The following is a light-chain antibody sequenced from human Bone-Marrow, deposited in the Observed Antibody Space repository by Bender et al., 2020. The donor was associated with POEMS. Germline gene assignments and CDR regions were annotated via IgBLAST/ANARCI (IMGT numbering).Light chain of an antibody. V-gene: IGLV2-14*02. CDR2: EVS. J-gene: IGLJ2*01. CDR3: ATWDDSLNAL. CDR1: GSDIGSYDL. Sequence: QSALAQPASVSGSPGQSITISCAGTGSDIGSYDLVSWYQHHPGEAPKLIIFEVSKRPSGVSDRFSGSKSGGTATASLTISGLQAEDEGSYYCATWDDSLNALFGGGTKLTVL.